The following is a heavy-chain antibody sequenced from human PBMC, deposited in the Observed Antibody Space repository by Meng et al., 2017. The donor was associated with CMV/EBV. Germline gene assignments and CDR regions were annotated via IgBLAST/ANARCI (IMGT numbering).Heavy chain of an antibody. V-gene: IGHV1-69*05. CDR1: GCTFSSYA. CDR3: ARADIVIVPAAPRFRYYYYGMDV. CDR2: IIPIFGTA. Sequence: SVKVSCKASGCTFSSYAISWVRQAPGQGLEWMGGIIPIFGTANYAQKFQGRVTITTDESTSTAYMELSSLRSEDTAVYYCARADIVIVPAAPRFRYYYYGMDVWGQGTTVTVSS. D-gene: IGHD2-2*01. J-gene: IGHJ6*02.